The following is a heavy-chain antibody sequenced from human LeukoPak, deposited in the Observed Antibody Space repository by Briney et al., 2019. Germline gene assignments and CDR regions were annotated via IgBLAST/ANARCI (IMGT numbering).Heavy chain of an antibody. Sequence: GGSLRLFCAVSGFRFINAWMNWVRQAPGKGLEWVARTKRKTDGGTTDYAAPVKGRFTTSRDDSKNTMYLEMNSLRTEDTAVYYCITGDYEYPQYWGQGTLVTVSS. CDR3: ITGDYEYPQY. CDR2: TKRKTDGGTT. V-gene: IGHV3-15*01. CDR1: GFRFINAW. J-gene: IGHJ1*01. D-gene: IGHD4-17*01.